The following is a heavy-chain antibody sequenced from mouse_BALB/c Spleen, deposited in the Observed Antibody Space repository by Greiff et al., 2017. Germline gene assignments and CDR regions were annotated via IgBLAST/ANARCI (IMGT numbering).Heavy chain of an antibody. V-gene: IGHV1-5*01. CDR3: TRGNDCDYAMDY. CDR2: IYPGNSDT. D-gene: IGHD2-4*01. J-gene: IGHJ4*01. Sequence: EVQLQQSGTVLARPGASVKMSCKASGYSFTSYWMHWVKQRPGQGLEWIGAIYPGNSDTSYNQKFKGKAKLTAVTSASTAYMELSSLTNEDSAVYYCTRGNDCDYAMDYWGQGTSVTVSS. CDR1: GYSFTSYW.